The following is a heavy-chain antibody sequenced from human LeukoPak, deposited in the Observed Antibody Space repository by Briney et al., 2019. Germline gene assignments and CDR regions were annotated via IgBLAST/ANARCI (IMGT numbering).Heavy chain of an antibody. J-gene: IGHJ6*02. V-gene: IGHV3-30-3*01. CDR2: ISYDGSNK. Sequence: QPGRSLRLSCAASGLTFSSYAMHWVRQAPGKGLEWVAVISYDGSNKYYADSVKGRFTISRDNSKNTLYLQMNSLRAEDTAVYYCARPYNWNDYYGMDVWGRGTTVTVSS. D-gene: IGHD1-1*01. CDR3: ARPYNWNDYYGMDV. CDR1: GLTFSSYA.